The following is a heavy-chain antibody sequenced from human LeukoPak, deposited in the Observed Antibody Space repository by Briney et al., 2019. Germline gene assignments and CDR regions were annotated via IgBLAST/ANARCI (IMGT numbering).Heavy chain of an antibody. CDR1: GFRVSRYW. CDR3: ARVQYTALVYSPHFDN. J-gene: IGHJ4*02. Sequence: PGGSLRLSCAASGFRVSRYWMTWVRQAPGKGLEWVASIKLGEYERSYVDSVKGRFTISRDNAKSSLYLEMNSLGAEDTAMYFCARVQYTALVYSPHFDNWGQGILVTVS. D-gene: IGHD5-18*01. CDR2: IKLGEYER. V-gene: IGHV3-7*01.